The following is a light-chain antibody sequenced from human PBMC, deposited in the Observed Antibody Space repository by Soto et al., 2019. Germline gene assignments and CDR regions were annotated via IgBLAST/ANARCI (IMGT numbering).Light chain of an antibody. CDR1: QSISSW. CDR2: DAS. J-gene: IGKJ1*01. Sequence: DIQMPQPPSTLSASVADRVTITCRASQSISSWLAWYQQKPGKAPKPLIYDASSLESGVPSRFSGSGSGTEFTLTISSLQPDDFATYYCQQYNSYWPFGQGTRV. V-gene: IGKV1-5*01. CDR3: QQYNSYWP.